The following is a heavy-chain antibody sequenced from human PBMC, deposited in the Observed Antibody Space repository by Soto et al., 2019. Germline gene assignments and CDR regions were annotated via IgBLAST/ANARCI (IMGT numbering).Heavy chain of an antibody. Sequence: SETLSLTCTVSGGSITNYYCSWFRQPPGKGLEWIGYIYYSGSTNYNPSLKRRVTISVDTSKNQFSLKLSSVTAADTAVYYCARYSGYDPYYFDYWGQGTLVTVPS. V-gene: IGHV4-59*08. CDR2: IYYSGST. J-gene: IGHJ4*02. CDR3: ARYSGYDPYYFDY. CDR1: GGSITNYY. D-gene: IGHD5-12*01.